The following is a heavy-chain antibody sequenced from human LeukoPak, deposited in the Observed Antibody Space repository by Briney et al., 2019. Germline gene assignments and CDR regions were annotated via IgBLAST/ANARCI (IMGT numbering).Heavy chain of an antibody. CDR2: IYYSGTT. V-gene: IGHV4-59*01. J-gene: IGHJ4*02. CDR3: ARDPGYGSGSYYNFDY. CDR1: GGSISNYY. D-gene: IGHD3-10*01. Sequence: SETLSLTCIVSGGSISNYYWSWIWQPPGKGLEWIASIYYSGTTNYNPTLKSRVTISVDTSRNQFSLKLSSVTAADTAVYYCARDPGYGSGSYYNFDYWGQGTLVTVSS.